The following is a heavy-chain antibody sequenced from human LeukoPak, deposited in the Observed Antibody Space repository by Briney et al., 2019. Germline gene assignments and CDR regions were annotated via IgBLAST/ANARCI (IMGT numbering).Heavy chain of an antibody. J-gene: IGHJ5*02. CDR2: IYTSGST. V-gene: IGHV4-4*07. Sequence: SETLSLTCTVSGGFISSYYWSWIRQPAGKGLEWIGRIYTSGSTNYNPSLKSRVTMSVDTSKNQFSLKLSSVTAADTAVYYCARDSPYDFWSGYSGKNWFDPWGQGTLVTVSS. CDR3: ARDSPYDFWSGYSGKNWFDP. CDR1: GGFISSYY. D-gene: IGHD3-3*01.